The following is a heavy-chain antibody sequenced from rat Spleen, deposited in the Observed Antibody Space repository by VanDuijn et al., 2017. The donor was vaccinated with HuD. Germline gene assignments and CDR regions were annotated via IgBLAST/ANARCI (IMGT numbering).Heavy chain of an antibody. CDR2: ISSDGGYP. V-gene: IGHV5-25*01. J-gene: IGHJ2*01. D-gene: IGHD1-1*01. CDR1: GFSFTKYY. CDR3: TRHGTINTMVRYYFDY. Sequence: EVQLVESGGGLVQPGRSMKISCAASGFSFTKYYMAWVRQAPTRGLEWVASISSDGGYPYYRDSVKGRFTISRDDAKSTLYLQMDSLRSEDTATYYCTRHGTINTMVRYYFDYWGQGDMVTVSS.